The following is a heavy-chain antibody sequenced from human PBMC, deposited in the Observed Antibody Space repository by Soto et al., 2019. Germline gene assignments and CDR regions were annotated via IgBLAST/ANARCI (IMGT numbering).Heavy chain of an antibody. J-gene: IGHJ5*02. CDR3: GKLAWLGDLPGHDL. D-gene: IGHD3-10*01. V-gene: IGHV3-23*01. CDR1: GFTFRNYV. CDR2: ITGSGDIT. Sequence: EVQLLESGGGLVQPGGSLRLSCAASGFTFRNYVMSWVRQAPGKGLEWLSSITGSGDITYYADSVRGRFAISRDNSKNTLYLQMDSLGAEDTAIYYCGKLAWLGDLPGHDLWGQGTLLTVSS.